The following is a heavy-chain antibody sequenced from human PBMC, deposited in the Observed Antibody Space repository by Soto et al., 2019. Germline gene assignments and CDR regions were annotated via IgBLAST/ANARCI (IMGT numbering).Heavy chain of an antibody. D-gene: IGHD3-10*01. CDR2: INHSGST. CDR3: ARERGLLLWFGELYWFDP. J-gene: IGHJ5*02. CDR1: GGSFSGYY. V-gene: IGHV4-34*01. Sequence: SETLSLTCAVYGGSFSGYYWSLIRQPPGKGLEWIGEINHSGSTNYNPSLKSRVTISVDTSKNQFSLKLSSVTAADTAVYYCARERGLLLWFGELYWFDPWGQGTLVTVSS.